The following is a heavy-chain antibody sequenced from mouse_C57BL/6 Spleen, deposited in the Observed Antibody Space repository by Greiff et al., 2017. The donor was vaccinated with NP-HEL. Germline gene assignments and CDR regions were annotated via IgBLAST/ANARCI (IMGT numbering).Heavy chain of an antibody. CDR3: AREGTGTGAY. CDR1: GYSITSGYY. J-gene: IGHJ3*01. Sequence: VQLQESGPGLVKPSQSLSLTCSVTGYSITSGYYWNWIRQFPGNKLEWMGYISYDGSNNYNPSLKNRISITRDTSKNQFFLKLNSVTTEDTATYYCAREGTGTGAYWGQGTLVTVSA. D-gene: IGHD4-1*01. CDR2: ISYDGSN. V-gene: IGHV3-6*01.